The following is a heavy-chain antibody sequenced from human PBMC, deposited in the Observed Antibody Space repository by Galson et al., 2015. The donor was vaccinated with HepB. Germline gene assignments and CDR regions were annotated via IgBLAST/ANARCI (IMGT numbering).Heavy chain of an antibody. J-gene: IGHJ4*02. D-gene: IGHD6-19*01. CDR2: ISGSSTYI. Sequence: SLRLSCAASGFPFSSCTMGWVRQAPGKGLEWASSISGSSTYIYYADSVEGRFTISRDNTKNSLYPQLNSLRAEDTALYFCATETEAVAGQGFWGQGTLVTVSS. CDR1: GFPFSSCT. V-gene: IGHV3-21*01. CDR3: ATETEAVAGQGF.